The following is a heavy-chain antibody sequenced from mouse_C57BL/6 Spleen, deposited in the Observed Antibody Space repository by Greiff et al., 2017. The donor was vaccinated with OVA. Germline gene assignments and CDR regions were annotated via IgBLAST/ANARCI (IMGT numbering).Heavy chain of an antibody. J-gene: IGHJ4*01. CDR1: GFSLSTSGMG. CDR2: IYWDDDK. V-gene: IGHV8-12*01. CDR3: ALRALYEGNAMDY. Sequence: QVTLKVSGPGILQSSQTLSLTCSFSGFSLSTSGMGVSWIRQPSGKGLEGLAHIYWDDDKRYNPSLKSGLTIAKDTSRNQLFLKLTSVDTADTATYYSALRALYEGNAMDYWGQGTSVTVSS. D-gene: IGHD1-1*01.